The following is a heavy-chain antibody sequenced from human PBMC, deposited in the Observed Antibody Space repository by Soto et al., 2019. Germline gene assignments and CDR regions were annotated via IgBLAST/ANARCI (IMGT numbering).Heavy chain of an antibody. D-gene: IGHD6-19*01. CDR3: ARLLLGYSSGWAFVDY. CDR2: IWYDGSNK. V-gene: IGHV3-33*01. Sequence: PGGSLRLSCAASGFTFSSYGMHWVRQAPGKGLEWVAVIWYDGSNKYYADSVKGRFTISRDNSKNTLYLQMNSLRAEDTAVYYCARLLLGYSSGWAFVDYWGQGTLVTVSS. CDR1: GFTFSSYG. J-gene: IGHJ4*02.